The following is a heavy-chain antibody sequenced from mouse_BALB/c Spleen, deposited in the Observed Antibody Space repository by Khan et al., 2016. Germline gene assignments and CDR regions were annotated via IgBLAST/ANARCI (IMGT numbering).Heavy chain of an antibody. CDR2: ISSGGSS. V-gene: IGHV5-6-5*01. CDR1: GFTFSSYA. CDR3: TTKVDYFDY. Sequence: EVQLVESGGGLVKPGGSLKLSCAASGFTFSSYAMSWVRQTPEKRLEWVASISSGGSSFYPDILKDRFTISRDNARNLLSLQMSSLRSDDTARYYCTTKVDYFDYWGQGTTLTVSS. J-gene: IGHJ2*01.